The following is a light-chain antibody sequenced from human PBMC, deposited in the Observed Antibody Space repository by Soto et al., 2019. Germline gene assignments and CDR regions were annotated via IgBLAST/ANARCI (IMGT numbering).Light chain of an antibody. Sequence: EIVLTQSPGTLSLSPGDRATLSCRASPTISSDYLAWYQQKPGRAPRLLIYLASSRAPGIPDRFSGSGSGTDFTLTISRLEPEDFATYYCQQSYSTPRTFGQGTKVDIK. V-gene: IGKV3-20*01. CDR2: LAS. CDR1: PTISSDY. J-gene: IGKJ1*01. CDR3: QQSYSTPRT.